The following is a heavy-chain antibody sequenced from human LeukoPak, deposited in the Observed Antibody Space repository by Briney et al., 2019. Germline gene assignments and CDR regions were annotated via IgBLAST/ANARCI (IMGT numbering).Heavy chain of an antibody. V-gene: IGHV1-8*03. Sequence: ASVKVSCKASGYTVTSCNINWVRQATGQGLEWRGWMNPNSGNTGYAQKFQGRVTITRNTSISTAYMGLSSLRSEDTAVYYCARVVPAPSSGAFDIWGQGTMVTVSS. CDR1: GYTVTSCN. D-gene: IGHD2-2*01. J-gene: IGHJ3*02. CDR3: ARVVPAPSSGAFDI. CDR2: MNPNSGNT.